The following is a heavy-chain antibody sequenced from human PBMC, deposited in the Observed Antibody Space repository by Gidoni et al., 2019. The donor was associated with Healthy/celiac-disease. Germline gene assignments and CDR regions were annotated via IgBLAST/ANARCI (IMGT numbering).Heavy chain of an antibody. CDR1: GFTFSGSA. Sequence: EVQLVEYGGGLVQPGGSLKLSCAASGFTFSGSAMHWVRQASGKGLGGIGRIRSKANSYATAYAASVKGRFTISRDDSKNTAYLQMNSLKTEDTAVYYCTRRPPYCGGDCSHDAFDIWGQGTMVTVSS. CDR2: IRSKANSYAT. J-gene: IGHJ3*02. V-gene: IGHV3-73*01. CDR3: TRRPPYCGGDCSHDAFDI. D-gene: IGHD2-21*02.